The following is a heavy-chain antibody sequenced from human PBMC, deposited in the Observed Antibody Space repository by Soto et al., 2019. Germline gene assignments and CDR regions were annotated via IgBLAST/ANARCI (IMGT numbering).Heavy chain of an antibody. CDR1: GYTFTSYA. D-gene: IGHD2-21*02. Sequence: QVQLVQSGAEVKEPGASVKVSCKASGYTFTSYAMHWVRQAPGQRLEWMGWINAGNGNTKYSQSFQGRVTITRDTSANTAYMELSSLRSEDAAVYYCANTGPVTAWIRFDSWGQGALVTVSS. V-gene: IGHV1-3*01. CDR3: ANTGPVTAWIRFDS. J-gene: IGHJ4*02. CDR2: INAGNGNT.